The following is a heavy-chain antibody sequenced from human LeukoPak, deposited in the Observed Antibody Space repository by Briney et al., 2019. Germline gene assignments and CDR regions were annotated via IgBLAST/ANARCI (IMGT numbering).Heavy chain of an antibody. Sequence: PSETLSLTCTVSGGSISSYYWSWIRQPPGKGLEWIGYIYYSGSTHYNPSLMSRVTISVDTSKNQFSLKLSSVTAADTAVYYCARHGDNTSWYYFDYWGQGTLVTVSS. CDR3: ARHGDNTSWYYFDY. J-gene: IGHJ4*02. D-gene: IGHD6-13*01. CDR2: IYYSGST. V-gene: IGHV4-59*08. CDR1: GGSISSYY.